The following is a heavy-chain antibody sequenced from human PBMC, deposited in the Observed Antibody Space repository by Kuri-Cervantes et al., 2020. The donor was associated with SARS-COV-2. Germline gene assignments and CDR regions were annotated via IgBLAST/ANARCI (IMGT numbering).Heavy chain of an antibody. CDR1: GFIFSSYA. V-gene: IGHV3-30-3*01. Sequence: GGSLRLSCAASGFIFSSYAMHWVRQAPGKGLEWVAVISYDGSNKYYADSVKGRFTISRDNSKNTLYLQMNSLRAEDTAVYYCAKDGGLQEGPDAFDIWGQGTMVTVSS. CDR2: ISYDGSNK. J-gene: IGHJ3*02. D-gene: IGHD3-16*01. CDR3: AKDGGLQEGPDAFDI.